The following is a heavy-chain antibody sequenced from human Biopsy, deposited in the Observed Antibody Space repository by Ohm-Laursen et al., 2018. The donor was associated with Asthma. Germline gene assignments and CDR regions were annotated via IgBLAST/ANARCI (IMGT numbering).Heavy chain of an antibody. Sequence: ASVKVSCKPSGYTVTRYAINWVRQAPGQGLEWMGWINTNTGNPTYAQGFTGRFVFSLDTSVNTAHLQISNLKAEDTAVYFCARMISYYHEMHDPFFDYWGQGTLVTVSS. D-gene: IGHD3-22*01. CDR2: INTNTGNP. CDR1: GYTVTRYA. CDR3: ARMISYYHEMHDPFFDY. V-gene: IGHV7-4-1*02. J-gene: IGHJ4*02.